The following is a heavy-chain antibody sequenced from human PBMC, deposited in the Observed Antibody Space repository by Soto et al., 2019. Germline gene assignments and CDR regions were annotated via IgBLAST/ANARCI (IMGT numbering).Heavy chain of an antibody. D-gene: IGHD2-21*02. CDR2: VSGSGDST. V-gene: IGHV3-23*01. CDR3: AKGRASDCPGCTQDY. J-gene: IGHJ4*02. CDR1: AFTFSSYA. Sequence: EVQLLESGGGLAQPGGSLRLSCAASAFTFSSYAMSWVRQAPGKGLEWVSAVSGSGDSTYYADSVKGWFTISRDNSKNTLYLQMNSLRAEDTAVYYCAKGRASDCPGCTQDYWGQGTLVTVSS.